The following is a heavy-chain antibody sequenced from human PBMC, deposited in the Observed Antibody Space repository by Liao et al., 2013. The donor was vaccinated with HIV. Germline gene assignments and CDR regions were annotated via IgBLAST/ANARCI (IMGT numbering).Heavy chain of an antibody. CDR2: IDHSGST. D-gene: IGHD3-3*01. CDR1: GGSFSGYY. CDR3: ARLDSTIFGVVILRDY. Sequence: QVQLQQWGAGLLKPSETLSLTCAVYGGSFSGYYWSWIRQPPGKGLEWIGEIDHSGSTNYNPSLKSRVTISVDTSKNQFSLKLSSVTAADTAVYYCARLDSTIFGVVILRDYWGQGTLVTVSS. V-gene: IGHV4-34*01. J-gene: IGHJ4*02.